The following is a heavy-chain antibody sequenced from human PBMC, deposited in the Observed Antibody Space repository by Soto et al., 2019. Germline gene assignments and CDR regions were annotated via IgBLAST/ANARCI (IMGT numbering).Heavy chain of an antibody. CDR1: GFTFDDYA. V-gene: IGHV3-9*01. CDR3: AKEIFDYGATDDAFDI. CDR2: ISWNSGSI. D-gene: IGHD4-17*01. Sequence: LRLSYAASGFTFDDYAMPRVRQAPGKGLEWVSGISWNSGSIGYADSVKGRFTISRDNAKNSLCLQMNSLRAEDTALYYCAKEIFDYGATDDAFDIWGQGTMVTVSS. J-gene: IGHJ3*02.